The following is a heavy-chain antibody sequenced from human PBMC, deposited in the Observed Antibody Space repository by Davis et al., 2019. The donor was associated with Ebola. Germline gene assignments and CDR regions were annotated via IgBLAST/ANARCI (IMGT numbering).Heavy chain of an antibody. V-gene: IGHV3-23*01. D-gene: IGHD2-21*01. J-gene: IGHJ6*02. CDR1: GFTFSNYA. Sequence: PGGSLRLSCAASGFTFSNYAMNWVRQAPGKGLEWVAGTSGSGGTTYYADSVRGRFSISRDDSKNTLYLQMDSLRAEDTAVYYCAKDLLWWSASDVWGQGTTVTVSS. CDR3: AKDLLWWSASDV. CDR2: TSGSGGTT.